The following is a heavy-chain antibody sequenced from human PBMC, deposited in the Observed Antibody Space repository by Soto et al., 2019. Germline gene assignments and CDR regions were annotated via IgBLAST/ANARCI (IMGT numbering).Heavy chain of an antibody. CDR3: VREGVGFVSSGYPSRYFVF. CDR1: GGPISGDYY. J-gene: IGHJ4*02. V-gene: IGHV4-30-4*01. Sequence: QVQLQESGPRLVRPSETLSLTCNVSGGPISGDYYWTWIRQPPGKGLEWIGYIFYSGSTYYNPSLKSRVTMSVDTSKNQFSLRLSSVTAADTAVYYCVREGVGFVSSGYPSRYFVFWGQGILVTVSS. CDR2: IFYSGST. D-gene: IGHD6-19*01.